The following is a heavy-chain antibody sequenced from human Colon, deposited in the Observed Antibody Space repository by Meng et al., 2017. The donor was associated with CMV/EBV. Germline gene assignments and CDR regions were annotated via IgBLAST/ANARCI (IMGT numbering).Heavy chain of an antibody. CDR2: INHAGST. V-gene: IGHV4-34*01. J-gene: IGHJ3*02. CDR1: GGSFSGYF. CDR3: ARGGRGPIVVVRLGAFDI. Sequence: ESLKISCGVSGGSFSGYFWTWIRQSPGKGLEWIGEINHAGSTKYNPSLTSRVTISVDTSKNQFSLRLDSVTAADTAVYYCARGGRGPIVVVRLGAFDIWGQGTMVTVSS. D-gene: IGHD2-15*01.